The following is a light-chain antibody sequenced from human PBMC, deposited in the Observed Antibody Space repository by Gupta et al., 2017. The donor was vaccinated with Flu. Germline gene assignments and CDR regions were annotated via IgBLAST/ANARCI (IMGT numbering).Light chain of an antibody. J-gene: IGKJ4*01. CDR2: GAS. CDR3: QQYGSSPLT. V-gene: IGKV3-20*01. CDR1: QSVSSSY. Sequence: EIVLTQPTDTLSLSPGERATLSCRASQSVSSSYLAWYQQKPGQAPRLLIYGASSRATGIPDRFSGSGSGTDFTLTISRLEPEDFAVYYCQQYGSSPLTFGGGTKVEIK.